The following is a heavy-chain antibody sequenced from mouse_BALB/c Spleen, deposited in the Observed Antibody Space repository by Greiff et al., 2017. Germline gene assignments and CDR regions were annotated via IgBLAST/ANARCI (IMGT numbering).Heavy chain of an antibody. D-gene: IGHD4-1*01. CDR3: ARDLGRGYFDY. CDR2: IYYSGTI. V-gene: IGHV3-5*02. Sequence: EVQLQESGPGLVKPSQTVSLTCTVTGISITTGNYRWSWIRQFPGNKLEWIGYIYYSGTITYNPSLTSRTTITRDTSKNQFFLEMNSLTAEDTATYYCARDLGRGYFDYWGQGTTLTVSS. J-gene: IGHJ2*01. CDR1: GISITTGNYR.